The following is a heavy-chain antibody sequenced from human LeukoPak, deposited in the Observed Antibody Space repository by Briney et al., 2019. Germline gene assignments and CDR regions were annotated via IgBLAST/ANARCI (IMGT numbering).Heavy chain of an antibody. CDR2: ISGSGGST. Sequence: GGSLRLSCAASGFTFSSYAMSWVRQAPGKGLEWVSAISGSGGSTYYADSVKGRFTISRDNSKNTLYLQMNSLRAEDTAVYYCARDSLSYIEIYPLLTGYSIDYWGQGTLVTVSS. D-gene: IGHD3-9*01. V-gene: IGHV3-23*01. J-gene: IGHJ4*02. CDR3: ARDSLSYIEIYPLLTGYSIDY. CDR1: GFTFSSYA.